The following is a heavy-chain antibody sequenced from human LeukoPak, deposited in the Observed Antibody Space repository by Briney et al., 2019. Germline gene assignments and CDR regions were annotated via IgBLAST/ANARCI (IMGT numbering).Heavy chain of an antibody. D-gene: IGHD2-15*01. V-gene: IGHV4-59*01. CDR3: ARDRGGYCSGGSCYLFDP. CDR1: GGSISSYY. J-gene: IGHJ5*02. Sequence: SETLSLTCTVSGGSISSYYWSWIRQPPGKGLEWIGYIYYSGSTNYNPSLKSRVTISVDTSKNQFSLKLSSVTAADTAVYYCARDRGGYCSGGSCYLFDPWGQGTLVTVSS. CDR2: IYYSGST.